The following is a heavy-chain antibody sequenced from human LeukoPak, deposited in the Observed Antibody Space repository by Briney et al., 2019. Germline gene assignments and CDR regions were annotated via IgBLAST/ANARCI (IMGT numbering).Heavy chain of an antibody. CDR2: ISYDGSNK. Sequence: LRLSWAASAFTFSTYAMHWVRQAPGKGLEWVAVISYDGSNKYYADSVKGRFTISRDNSKNTLYLQMNSLRAEDTAVYYCTRSFSYGSGSYLNSDAFDIWGQGTMVTVSS. CDR1: AFTFSTYA. J-gene: IGHJ3*02. V-gene: IGHV3-30*04. D-gene: IGHD3-10*01. CDR3: TRSFSYGSGSYLNSDAFDI.